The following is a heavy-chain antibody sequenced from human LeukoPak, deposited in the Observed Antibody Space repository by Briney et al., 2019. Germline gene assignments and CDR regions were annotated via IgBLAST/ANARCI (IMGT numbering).Heavy chain of an antibody. V-gene: IGHV3-21*01. J-gene: IGHJ4*02. CDR1: GFTFSSYS. Sequence: GGSLRLSCAASGFTFSSYSMNWVRQAPGKGLEWVSSISSSSSYIYYADSVKGRFTISRDNAKNSLYLQMNSLRAEDTAVYYCARDRGIAAPPAHFDYWGQGTLVTVSS. CDR2: ISSSSSYI. CDR3: ARDRGIAAPPAHFDY. D-gene: IGHD6-6*01.